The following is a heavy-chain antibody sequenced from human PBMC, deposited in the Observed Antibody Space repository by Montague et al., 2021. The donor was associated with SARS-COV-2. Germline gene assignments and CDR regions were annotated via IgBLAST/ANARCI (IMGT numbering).Heavy chain of an antibody. J-gene: IGHJ4*02. Sequence: SETLSLTCAVSGGSITGFSWSWVRQPPGKGLEWIGRVTSSGTTNYNPSLSSRVTLSLDTSKNQFSLNLSSVTAADTALYYCARAPSCTWSVDSRGQGTLVSVSS. D-gene: IGHD2-15*01. CDR1: GGSITGFS. CDR3: ARAPSCTWSVDS. V-gene: IGHV4-4*07. CDR2: VTSSGTT.